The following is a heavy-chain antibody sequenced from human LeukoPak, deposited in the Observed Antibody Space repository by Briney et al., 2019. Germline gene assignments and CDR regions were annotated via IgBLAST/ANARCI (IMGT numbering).Heavy chain of an antibody. D-gene: IGHD6-19*01. CDR1: GFTFGAYY. CDR2: IKQDGSEK. CDR3: ARMSGIAVAAIWISYFDY. J-gene: IGHJ4*02. Sequence: WGSLRLSCAASGFTFGAYYMTWVRQAPGKGLEWVANIKQDGSEKYYVDSVKGRFTISRDNANNSLYLQMNSLRAEDTAVYYCARMSGIAVAAIWISYFDYWGQGTLVTVSS. V-gene: IGHV3-7*03.